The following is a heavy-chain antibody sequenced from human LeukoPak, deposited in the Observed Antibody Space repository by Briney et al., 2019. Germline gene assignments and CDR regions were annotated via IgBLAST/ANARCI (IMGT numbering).Heavy chain of an antibody. D-gene: IGHD2-2*01. Sequence: GGTLRLSCAASGFTFSSYSMNWVRQAPGKGLEWVSSISSSSSYIYYADSVKGRFTISRDNAMNSLYLQMNSLRAEDTAVYYCARDRSQDILVVPAASWGQGTLVSVSS. V-gene: IGHV3-21*01. J-gene: IGHJ5*02. CDR2: ISSSSSYI. CDR1: GFTFSSYS. CDR3: ARDRSQDILVVPAAS.